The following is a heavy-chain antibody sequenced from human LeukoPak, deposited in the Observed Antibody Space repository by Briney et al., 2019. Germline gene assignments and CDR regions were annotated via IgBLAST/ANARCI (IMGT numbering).Heavy chain of an antibody. Sequence: GGSLRLSCAASGFTFSSYAMSWVRQAPGKGLEWVSAISGSGGSTYYADSVKGRFTISRDNSKNTLYLQMNSLRAEDTAVYYCAKIGYCSSTSCYSFPSWGAFDIWGQGTMVTVSS. CDR2: ISGSGGST. D-gene: IGHD2-2*02. V-gene: IGHV3-23*01. CDR1: GFTFSSYA. CDR3: AKIGYCSSTSCYSFPSWGAFDI. J-gene: IGHJ3*02.